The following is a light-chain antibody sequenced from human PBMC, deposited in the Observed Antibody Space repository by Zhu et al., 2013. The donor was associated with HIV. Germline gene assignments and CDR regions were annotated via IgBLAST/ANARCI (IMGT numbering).Light chain of an antibody. CDR1: QDVTSR. CDR2: GAS. V-gene: IGKV3-15*01. J-gene: IGKJ4*01. CDR3: QHYYNWPPLT. Sequence: EVVMTQSPGTLSLSPGERATLSCRASQDVTSRYLAWYQHAPGQAPRLLIHGASARATDTPARFSGSGSGTEFTLTISSLQSEDFAVYYCQHYYNWPPLTFGGGTKVEIK.